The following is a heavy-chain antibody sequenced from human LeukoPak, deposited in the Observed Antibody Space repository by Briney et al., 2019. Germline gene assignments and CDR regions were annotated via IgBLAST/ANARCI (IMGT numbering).Heavy chain of an antibody. V-gene: IGHV4-34*01. D-gene: IGHD3-3*01. Sequence: SETLSLTCAVYGGSFSGYYWSWIRQPPGKGLEWIGEINHSGSTNYNPSLKSRVTISVDTSKNQFSLKLSSVTAADTAVYYCASRPRDFWSGYYFYWGQGTLVTVSS. CDR2: INHSGST. J-gene: IGHJ4*02. CDR1: GGSFSGYY. CDR3: ASRPRDFWSGYYFY.